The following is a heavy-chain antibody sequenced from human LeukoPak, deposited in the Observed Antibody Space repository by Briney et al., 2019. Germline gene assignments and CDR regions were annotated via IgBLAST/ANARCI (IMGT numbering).Heavy chain of an antibody. D-gene: IGHD3-22*01. V-gene: IGHV4-34*01. CDR2: INHSGST. Sequence: SETLSLTCAVYGGSFSGYYWSWIRQPPGKGLEWIGEINHSGSTNYNPSLKSRVTISVDTSKNQFSLKLSPVTAADTAVYYCARDGDYYDSSGYYYVRVYFQHWGQGTLVTVSS. CDR1: GGSFSGYY. J-gene: IGHJ1*01. CDR3: ARDGDYYDSSGYYYVRVYFQH.